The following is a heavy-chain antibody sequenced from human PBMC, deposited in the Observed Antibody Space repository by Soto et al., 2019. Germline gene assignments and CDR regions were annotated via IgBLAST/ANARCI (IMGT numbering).Heavy chain of an antibody. D-gene: IGHD5-18*01. Sequence: RASVKVSCKASGYTFTNYGVSWVRQAPGQGLEWMGWIGSYKGNTNYAQKLQGRVTLTTDTSTSTAYMELRSLRSDDTAVYYCAPHTLDTGMPSGYWGQGTLVTVSP. CDR3: APHTLDTGMPSGY. CDR1: GYTFTNYG. V-gene: IGHV1-18*01. CDR2: IGSYKGNT. J-gene: IGHJ4*02.